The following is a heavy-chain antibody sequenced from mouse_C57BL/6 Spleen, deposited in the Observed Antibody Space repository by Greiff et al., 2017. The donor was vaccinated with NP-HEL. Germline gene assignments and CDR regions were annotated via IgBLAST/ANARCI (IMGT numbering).Heavy chain of an antibody. J-gene: IGHJ2*01. D-gene: IGHD2-4*01. V-gene: IGHV5-4*01. CDR1: GFTFSSYA. Sequence: DVHLVESGGGLVKPGGSLKLSCAASGFTFSSYAMSWVRQTPEKRLEWVATISDGGSYTYYPDNVKGRFTISRDNAKNNLYLQMSHLKSEDTAMYYCARDEDYDGLYYFDYWGQGTTLTVSS. CDR3: ARDEDYDGLYYFDY. CDR2: ISDGGSYT.